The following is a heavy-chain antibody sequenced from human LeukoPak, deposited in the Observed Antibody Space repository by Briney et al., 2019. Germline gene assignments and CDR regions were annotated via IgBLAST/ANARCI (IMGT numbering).Heavy chain of an antibody. CDR3: AKERWFGELSARVLFDY. Sequence: PGGSLRLSCAASGFTFSSYAMSWVRQAPGKGLEWVSAISGSGGSTYYADSVKGRFTISRDNSKNTLYLQMNSLRAEDTAVYYCAKERWFGELSARVLFDYWGQGTLVTVSS. CDR2: ISGSGGST. J-gene: IGHJ4*02. D-gene: IGHD3-10*01. CDR1: GFTFSSYA. V-gene: IGHV3-23*01.